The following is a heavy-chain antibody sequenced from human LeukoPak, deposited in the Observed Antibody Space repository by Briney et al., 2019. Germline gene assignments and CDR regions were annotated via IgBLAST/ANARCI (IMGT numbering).Heavy chain of an antibody. Sequence: KPSETLSLTCAVYGGSFSGYYWSWIRQPPGEGLEWIGEINHSGSTNYNPSLKSRVTISVDTSKNQFSLKLSSVTAADTAVYYCARGNFYDSSGYYRDYYYYGMDVWGQGTTVTVSS. CDR2: INHSGST. D-gene: IGHD3-22*01. J-gene: IGHJ6*02. V-gene: IGHV4-34*01. CDR1: GGSFSGYY. CDR3: ARGNFYDSSGYYRDYYYYGMDV.